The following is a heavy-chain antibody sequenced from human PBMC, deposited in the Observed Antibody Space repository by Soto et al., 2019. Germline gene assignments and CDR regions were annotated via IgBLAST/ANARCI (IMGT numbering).Heavy chain of an antibody. CDR2: IIPIFGTA. CDR1: GGAFSSYA. J-gene: IGHJ6*02. CDR3: ARDVATIWAVNFYGMDV. Sequence: GTSVKVSWKASGGAFSSYAISWVRQAPEQGLEWMGGIIPIFGTANYAKKFQGRVTITAEESTSTAYMELSSLRSEDTAVYYCARDVATIWAVNFYGMDVWGQGTTVTVS. D-gene: IGHD5-12*01. V-gene: IGHV1-69*13.